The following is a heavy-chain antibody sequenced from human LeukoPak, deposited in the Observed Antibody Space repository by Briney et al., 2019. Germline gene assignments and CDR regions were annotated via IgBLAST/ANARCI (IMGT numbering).Heavy chain of an antibody. Sequence: PSETLSLTCAVYGGSFSGYYWSWIRQPPGKGLEWTGEINHSGSTNYNPSLKSRVTISVDTSKNQFSLKLSSVTAADTAVYYCASGPPTRRAAAGAFSRDRRNAFDIWGQGTMVTVSS. V-gene: IGHV4-34*01. D-gene: IGHD6-13*01. CDR3: ASGPPTRRAAAGAFSRDRRNAFDI. J-gene: IGHJ3*02. CDR1: GGSFSGYY. CDR2: INHSGST.